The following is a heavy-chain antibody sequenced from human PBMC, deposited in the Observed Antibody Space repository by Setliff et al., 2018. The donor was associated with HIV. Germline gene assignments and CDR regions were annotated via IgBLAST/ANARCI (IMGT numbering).Heavy chain of an antibody. CDR3: AKDDRYYYDTNGSFAWFDP. V-gene: IGHV1-46*01. J-gene: IGHJ5*02. Sequence: ASVKVSCKASGYTFTSYYLHWVRQAPGQGLEWMGLINPSGGSTSYAQNFQGRVTMTRDTSTHTVYMELTSLRSDDTAVYYCAKDDRYYYDTNGSFAWFDPWGQGTLVTVSS. D-gene: IGHD3-22*01. CDR1: GYTFTSYY. CDR2: INPSGGST.